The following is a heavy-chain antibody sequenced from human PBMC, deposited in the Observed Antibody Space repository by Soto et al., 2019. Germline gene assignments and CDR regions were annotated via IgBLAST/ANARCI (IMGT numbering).Heavy chain of an antibody. CDR2: ISTTGGNT. CDR3: AKPSGGSYPESRVFDS. CDR1: GFTFYSSA. Sequence: LRLSCAASGFTFYSSAMSWVRQAPGKGLEWVSAISTTGGNTLYADSVKGRFTISRDNSKNTLYLQMNSLRAEDTAIYYCAKPSGGSYPESRVFDSWGQGTRVTVSS. D-gene: IGHD1-26*01. J-gene: IGHJ4*02. V-gene: IGHV3-23*01.